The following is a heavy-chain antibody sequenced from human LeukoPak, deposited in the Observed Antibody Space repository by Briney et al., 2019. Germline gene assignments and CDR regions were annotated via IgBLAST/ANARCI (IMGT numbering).Heavy chain of an antibody. V-gene: IGHV3-66*01. D-gene: IGHD5-18*01. CDR1: GFTVSSSY. Sequence: GGSLRLSCAASGFTVSSSYMNWVRQAPGKGLEWVSLIYSGGGTYYADSVKGRFTISRDNSKNTPYLQMNSLRAEDTAVYYCARDQYSYAHAAHWGQGTLVTVSS. J-gene: IGHJ4*02. CDR2: IYSGGGT. CDR3: ARDQYSYAHAAH.